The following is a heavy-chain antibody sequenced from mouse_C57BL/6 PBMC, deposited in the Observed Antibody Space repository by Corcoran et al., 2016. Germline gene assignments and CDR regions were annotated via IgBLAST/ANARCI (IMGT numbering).Heavy chain of an antibody. CDR3: AKEGDVGIGLFDY. CDR1: GFTFSSYG. V-gene: IGHV5-17*01. J-gene: IGHJ4*01. Sequence: VQLVESGGGVVQPGRSLRLSCAASGFTFSSYGMHWVRQAPGKGLEWVAVIWYDGSNKYYADSVKGRFPISRDNSKNTLYLQMNSLRAEDTAVYYWAKEGDVGIGLFDYWGQGTLVTGSS. CDR2: IWYDGSNK. D-gene: IGHD2-14*01.